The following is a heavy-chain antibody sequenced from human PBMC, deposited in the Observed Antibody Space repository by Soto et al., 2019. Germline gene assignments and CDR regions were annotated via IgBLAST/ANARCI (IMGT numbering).Heavy chain of an antibody. CDR3: AKDHDPLDWLLPGISDY. V-gene: IGHV3-30*18. CDR2: ISYDGSNK. D-gene: IGHD3-9*01. Sequence: QVQLVESGGGVVQPGRSLRLSCAASGFTFSSYGMHWVRQAPGKGLEWVAVISYDGSNKYYADSVKGRFTISRDNSKNXXYLQMNSLRAEDTAVYYCAKDHDPLDWLLPGISDYWGQGTLVTVSS. J-gene: IGHJ4*02. CDR1: GFTFSSYG.